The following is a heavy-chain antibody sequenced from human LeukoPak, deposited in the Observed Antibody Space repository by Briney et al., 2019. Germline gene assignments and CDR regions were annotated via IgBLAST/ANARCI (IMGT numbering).Heavy chain of an antibody. CDR3: TRLVDDGSGPEAFDI. V-gene: IGHV3-23*01. CDR1: GFTFSNYA. J-gene: IGHJ3*02. D-gene: IGHD3-22*01. CDR2: ISGSGGST. Sequence: GGSLRLSCAASGFTFSNYAMNWVRQAPGKGLEWVSTISGSGGSTYYADSVKGRFTISRDNSKNTLYLQMNSLKTEDTAVYFCTRLVDDGSGPEAFDIWGQGTLVTVSS.